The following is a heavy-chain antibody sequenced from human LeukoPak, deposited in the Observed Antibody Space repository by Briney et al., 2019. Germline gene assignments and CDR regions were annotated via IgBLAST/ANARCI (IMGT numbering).Heavy chain of an antibody. CDR1: GFTFKSYA. J-gene: IGHJ5*02. CDR2: INTNGANT. D-gene: IGHD6-6*01. V-gene: IGHV3-64*05. Sequence: GGSLRLSCSASGFTFKSYAMHWVRQAPGKGLEYLSSINTNGANTYYADSVKGRFTISRDNSRNTIYVQMNSLTPEETSVYYCVKGVDYSSSRMESWGQGNLVTVSS. CDR3: VKGVDYSSSRMES.